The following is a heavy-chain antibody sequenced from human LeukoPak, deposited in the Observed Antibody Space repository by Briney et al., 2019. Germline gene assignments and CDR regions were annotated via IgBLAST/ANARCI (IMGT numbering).Heavy chain of an antibody. V-gene: IGHV3-48*01. CDR2: ISSSSSTI. J-gene: IGHJ3*02. CDR1: GFTFSSYS. CDR3: ARLYCSGGSCSVWDAFDI. Sequence: GGSLRLSCAASGFTFSSYSMNCVRQAPGKGLEWVSYISSSSSTIYYADSVKGRFTISRDNAKNSLYLQMSSLRAEDTAVYYCARLYCSGGSCSVWDAFDIWGQGTMVTVSS. D-gene: IGHD2-15*01.